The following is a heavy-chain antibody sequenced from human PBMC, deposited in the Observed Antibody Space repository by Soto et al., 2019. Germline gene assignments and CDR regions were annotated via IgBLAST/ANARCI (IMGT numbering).Heavy chain of an antibody. CDR1: GYTFNTYG. J-gene: IGHJ6*03. Sequence: QAQLLQSGGELKKSGASVKVSCKASGYTFNTYGISWVRQAPGQGLEWMAWISIHNGNTNFAQKFQGRVTLTTDTSTSTANMELRSLRSDDTAVYSCARMTTVDNAHYYMDVWGEGTTVTVSS. CDR2: ISIHNGNT. V-gene: IGHV1-18*04. D-gene: IGHD1-1*01. CDR3: ARMTTVDNAHYYMDV.